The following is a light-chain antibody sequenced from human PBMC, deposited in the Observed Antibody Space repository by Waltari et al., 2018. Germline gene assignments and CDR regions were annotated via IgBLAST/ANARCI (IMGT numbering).Light chain of an antibody. CDR1: QSIRSN. V-gene: IGKV3-15*01. CDR3: QQYDHWLGA. Sequence: EIVMTQSPATLSVFPGERATLSCRASQSIRSNLAWYQHKPGQAPRLLIYGASTRATGIPASVSGSASGTEFSVTRSSLQSEDCSVYFCQQYDHWLGAFAQGTKVE. CDR2: GAS. J-gene: IGKJ1*01.